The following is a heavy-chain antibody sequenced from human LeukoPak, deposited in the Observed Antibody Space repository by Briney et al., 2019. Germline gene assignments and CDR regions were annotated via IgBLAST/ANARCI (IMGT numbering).Heavy chain of an antibody. CDR3: ARGWGYSYGYFDY. Sequence: GASVKVSCKASGYTFTSYAMHWVRQAPGQRLEWMGWINAGNGNTKYSQKFQGRVTITRDTSASTAYMELSSLRSEDTAVYYCARGWGYSYGYFDYWGQGTLVTVSS. CDR1: GYTFTSYA. CDR2: INAGNGNT. J-gene: IGHJ4*02. D-gene: IGHD5-18*01. V-gene: IGHV1-3*01.